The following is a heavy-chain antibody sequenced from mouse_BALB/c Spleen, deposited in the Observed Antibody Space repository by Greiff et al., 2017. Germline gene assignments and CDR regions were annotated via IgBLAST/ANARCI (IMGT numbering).Heavy chain of an antibody. CDR2: IWAGGST. D-gene: IGHD2-1*01. J-gene: IGHJ4*01. CDR3: ARVGNPDYYAMDY. V-gene: IGHV2-9*02. CDR1: GFSLTSYG. Sequence: VQGVESGPGLVAPSQSLSITCTVSGFSLTSYGVHWVRQPPGKGLEWLGVIWAGGSTNYNSALMSRLSISKDNSKSQVFLKMNSLQTDDTAMYYCARVGNPDYYAMDYWGQGTSVTVSS.